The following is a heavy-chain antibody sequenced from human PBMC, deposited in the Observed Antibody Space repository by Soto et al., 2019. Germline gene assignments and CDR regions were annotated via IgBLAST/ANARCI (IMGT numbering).Heavy chain of an antibody. J-gene: IGHJ6*02. CDR1: GFTFSSYG. CDR3: ARDFYVLYCTNGVCPSYGMDV. CDR2: IWYDGSNK. D-gene: IGHD2-8*01. Sequence: GGSLRLSCAASGFTFSSYGMHWVGQAPGKGLEWVAVIWYDGSNKYYADSVKGRFTISRDNSKNTLYLQMNSLRAEDTAVYYSARDFYVLYCTNGVCPSYGMDVWGQGTTVTVSS. V-gene: IGHV3-33*01.